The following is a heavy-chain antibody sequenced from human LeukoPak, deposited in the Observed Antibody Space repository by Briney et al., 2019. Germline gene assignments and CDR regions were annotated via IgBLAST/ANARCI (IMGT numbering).Heavy chain of an antibody. V-gene: IGHV4-59*06. D-gene: IGHD5-24*01. CDR1: GGSISSYY. Sequence: SETLSLTCTVSGGSISSYYWSWIRQHPGKGLEWIGYIYYSGSTYYNPSLKSRVTISVDTSKNQFSLKLSSVTAADTAVYYCARDRPGDWFDPWGQGTLVTVSS. CDR3: ARDRPGDWFDP. J-gene: IGHJ5*02. CDR2: IYYSGST.